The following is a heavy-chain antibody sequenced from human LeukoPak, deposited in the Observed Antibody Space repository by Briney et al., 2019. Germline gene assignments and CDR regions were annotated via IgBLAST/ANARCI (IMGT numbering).Heavy chain of an antibody. CDR1: AVSISSNY. J-gene: IGHJ4*02. CDR3: ARERTLFPGDSSGYFDY. Sequence: PSETLSFTCSVYAVSISSNYWIWLGPPQGKGLEWFGYVYYSGSNYYNPSLKSRVTISVDTSKNQFSLKLSSVTAADTAVYYCARERTLFPGDSSGYFDYWGQGTLVTVSS. CDR2: VYYSGSN. D-gene: IGHD3-22*01. V-gene: IGHV4-59*01.